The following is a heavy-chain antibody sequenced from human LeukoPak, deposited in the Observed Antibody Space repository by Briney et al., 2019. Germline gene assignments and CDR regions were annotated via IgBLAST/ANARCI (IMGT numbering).Heavy chain of an antibody. J-gene: IGHJ4*02. D-gene: IGHD4-17*01. CDR3: AKPSGDYDYFDY. V-gene: IGHV3-30-3*02. Sequence: GRSLRLSCAASGFTFSSYAMHWVRQAPGKGLEWVAVISYDGSNKYYADSVKGRFTISRDNSKNTLFLQINSLTVEDTAVYYCAKPSGDYDYFDYWGQGALVTVSS. CDR1: GFTFSSYA. CDR2: ISYDGSNK.